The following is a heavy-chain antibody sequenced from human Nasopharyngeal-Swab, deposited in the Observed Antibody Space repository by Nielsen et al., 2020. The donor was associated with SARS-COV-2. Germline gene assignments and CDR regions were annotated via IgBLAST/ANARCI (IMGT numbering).Heavy chain of an antibody. D-gene: IGHD6-19*01. CDR1: GFTFTSSA. J-gene: IGHJ6*03. Sequence: SGKVSCKASGFTFTSSAVQWVRQARGQSFEWIGWIVVGSGNTNYAQKFQERVTITRDMSTSTAYMELSSLRSEDTAVYYCAAPRSSCWSHYYYYYMDAWGKGTTVTVSS. V-gene: IGHV1-58*01. CDR2: IVVGSGNT. CDR3: AAPRSSCWSHYYYYYMDA.